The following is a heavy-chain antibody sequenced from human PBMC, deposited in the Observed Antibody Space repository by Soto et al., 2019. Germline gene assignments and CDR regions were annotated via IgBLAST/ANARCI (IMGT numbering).Heavy chain of an antibody. Sequence: PGGSLRLSCAASGFAFDINGMTWFRQVPGKGLEWVSAISAGGGTTYYADPVKGRFTISRDNSKNMLYLQMNSLRAEDTAVYYCAKVRRDFAWLSELDYFDYWGQGTPVTVSS. CDR1: GFAFDING. V-gene: IGHV3-23*01. J-gene: IGHJ4*02. CDR2: ISAGGGTT. CDR3: AKVRRDFAWLSELDYFDY. D-gene: IGHD3-9*01.